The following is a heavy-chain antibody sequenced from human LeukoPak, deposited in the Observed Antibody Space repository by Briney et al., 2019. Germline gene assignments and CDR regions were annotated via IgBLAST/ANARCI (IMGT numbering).Heavy chain of an antibody. CDR2: IKQDGSEI. CDR1: GFTFSNYW. V-gene: IGHV3-7*04. J-gene: IGHJ4*02. CDR3: AKDSGTYAFDY. Sequence: PGGSLRLSCAASGFTFSNYWMTWVRQAPGKGLEWVAKIKQDGSEIYYVDSVTVRFTISRDNAKNSVFLQMNSLRAEDTAVYYCAKDSGTYAFDYWGQGTLVTVSS. D-gene: IGHD1-26*01.